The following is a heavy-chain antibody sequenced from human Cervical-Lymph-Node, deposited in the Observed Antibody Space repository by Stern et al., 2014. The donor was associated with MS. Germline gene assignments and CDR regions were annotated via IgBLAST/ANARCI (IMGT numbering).Heavy chain of an antibody. J-gene: IGHJ3*02. CDR3: SPASAI. V-gene: IGHV3-73*02. CDR2: IRGKAKNYAT. Sequence: EVQLVESGGGLVQPGGSLKLSCVVSGLSFSDAAVHWVRPASGKGREWVGRIRGKAKNYATSYAASVKGRFTLSRTDSQNTAYLLMNSLKREDTAVYYCSPASAIWGQGTAVIVSS. CDR1: GLSFSDAA.